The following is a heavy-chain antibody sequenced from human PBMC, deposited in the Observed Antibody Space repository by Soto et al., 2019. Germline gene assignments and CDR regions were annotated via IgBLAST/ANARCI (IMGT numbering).Heavy chain of an antibody. J-gene: IGHJ6*02. CDR1: GFTFSGYA. CDR2: ISFDGTKK. D-gene: IGHD5-12*01. V-gene: IGHV3-30*18. Sequence: QVQLVESGGGVVQPGRSLRLSCAASGFTFSGYAMHWVRQAPGKGLEWVAGISFDGTKKYYGDSVKGRFTISRDNSKKTLYLQMSSLRAEDTAVYYCVKDRGYVDNAYYYAMDVWGQGTTVTVSS. CDR3: VKDRGYVDNAYYYAMDV.